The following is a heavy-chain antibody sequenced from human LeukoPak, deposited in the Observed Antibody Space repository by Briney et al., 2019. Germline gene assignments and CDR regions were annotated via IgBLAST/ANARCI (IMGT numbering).Heavy chain of an antibody. Sequence: GGSLRLSCATSGFTFSGYWVTWVRQAPGKGLEWVANINQDGSEKYYVDSVKGRFSISRDNAKNALYLQMNSLRAEDTAVYYCARVGWINAVVPAATPFDYWGQGTLVTVSS. J-gene: IGHJ4*02. CDR3: ARVGWINAVVPAATPFDY. V-gene: IGHV3-7*01. CDR2: INQDGSEK. CDR1: GFTFSGYW. D-gene: IGHD2-2*01.